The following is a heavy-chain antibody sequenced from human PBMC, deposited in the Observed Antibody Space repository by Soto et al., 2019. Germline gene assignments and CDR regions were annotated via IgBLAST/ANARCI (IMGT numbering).Heavy chain of an antibody. D-gene: IGHD6-19*01. V-gene: IGHV3-21*01. J-gene: IGHJ4*02. CDR1: GFTFSSYS. CDR3: ARGPHRSIAVAGTLRY. Sequence: EVQLVESGGGLVKPGGSLRLSCAASGFTFSSYSMNWVRQAPGKGLEWVSSISSSSSYIYYADSVKGRFTISRDNAKNSLYLQMNSLRAEDAAVYYCARGPHRSIAVAGTLRYWGQGTLVTVSS. CDR2: ISSSSSYI.